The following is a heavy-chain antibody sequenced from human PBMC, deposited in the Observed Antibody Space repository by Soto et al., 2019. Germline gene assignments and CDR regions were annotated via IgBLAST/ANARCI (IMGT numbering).Heavy chain of an antibody. V-gene: IGHV4-59*01. CDR3: ARDRRYGSGIAFDY. D-gene: IGHD3-10*01. CDR2: IYYSGST. Sequence: PSETLSLTCTVSGGSISSYYWSWIRQPPGKGLEWIGYIYYSGSTNYNPSLKSRVTISVDTSKNQFSLKLSSVTAADTAVYYCARDRRYGSGIAFDYWGQGTLVTVSS. J-gene: IGHJ4*02. CDR1: GGSISSYY.